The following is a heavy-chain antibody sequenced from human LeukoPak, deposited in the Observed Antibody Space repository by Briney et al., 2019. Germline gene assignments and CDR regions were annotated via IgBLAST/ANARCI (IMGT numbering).Heavy chain of an antibody. J-gene: IGHJ5*02. CDR3: ARVVDCSSTRCYGRWFDP. Sequence: PGRSLRLSCAASGFTFSSYSMNWVRQAPGKGLEWVSSISSSSSYIYYADSVKGRFTISRDNAKNSLYLQMNSLRAEDTAVYYCARVVDCSSTRCYGRWFDPWGQGTLVTVSS. D-gene: IGHD2-2*01. CDR1: GFTFSSYS. CDR2: ISSSSSYI. V-gene: IGHV3-21*01.